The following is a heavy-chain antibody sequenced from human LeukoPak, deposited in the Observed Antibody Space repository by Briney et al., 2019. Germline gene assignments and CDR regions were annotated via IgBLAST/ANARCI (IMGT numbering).Heavy chain of an antibody. CDR2: ISSSSSTI. D-gene: IGHD3-22*01. Sequence: PGGSLRLSCAASGFTFSSYSMNWVRQAPGKGLEWVSYISSSSSTIYYADSVKGRFTISRDNAKNSLYLQMNSLRAEDTAVYYCAREHYDSSGYYPVPHYYYMDVWGKGTTVTVSS. J-gene: IGHJ6*03. V-gene: IGHV3-48*01. CDR3: AREHYDSSGYYPVPHYYYMDV. CDR1: GFTFSSYS.